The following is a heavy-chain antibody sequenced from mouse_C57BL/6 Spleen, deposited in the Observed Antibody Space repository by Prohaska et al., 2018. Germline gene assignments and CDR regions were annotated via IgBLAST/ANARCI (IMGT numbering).Heavy chain of an antibody. Sequence: ASVKISCKASGYAFSSSWMNWVKQRPGKGLEWIGRIYPGDGDTNYNGKFKGKATLTADKFSSTAYMQLSSLTSEDSAVYFCARYYYGSSYLDYWGQGTTLTVSS. J-gene: IGHJ2*01. CDR1: GYAFSSSW. CDR2: IYPGDGDT. V-gene: IGHV1-82*01. D-gene: IGHD1-1*01. CDR3: ARYYYGSSYLDY.